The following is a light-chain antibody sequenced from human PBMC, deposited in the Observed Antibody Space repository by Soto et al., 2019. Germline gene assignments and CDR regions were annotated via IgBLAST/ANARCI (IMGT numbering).Light chain of an antibody. J-gene: IGLJ1*01. CDR3: NSYTSKSTGV. CDR2: EVS. CDR1: SSDVGGYNY. V-gene: IGLV2-14*01. Sequence: QSALTQPASVSGSPGQSITISCTGTSSDVGGYNYVSWYQQHPGKAPKLIIYEVSNRPSGVSNRFSGSKSGNTASLTISGLQAEDEADYYWNSYTSKSTGVFGPGTKLTVL.